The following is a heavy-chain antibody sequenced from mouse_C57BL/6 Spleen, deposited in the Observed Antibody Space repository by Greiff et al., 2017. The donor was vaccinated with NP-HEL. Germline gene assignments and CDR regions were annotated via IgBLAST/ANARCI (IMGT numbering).Heavy chain of an antibody. J-gene: IGHJ1*03. D-gene: IGHD1-1*01. CDR1: GYTFTDYN. CDR2: INPNNGGT. V-gene: IGHV1-18*01. Sequence: VQLKESGPELVKPGASVKIPCKASGYTFTDYNMDWVKQSHGKSLEWIGDINPNNGGTIYNQKFKGKATLTVDKSSSTAYMELRSLTSEDTAVYYGARPHYYGSSYPYWYFDVWGTGTTVTVSS. CDR3: ARPHYYGSSYPYWYFDV.